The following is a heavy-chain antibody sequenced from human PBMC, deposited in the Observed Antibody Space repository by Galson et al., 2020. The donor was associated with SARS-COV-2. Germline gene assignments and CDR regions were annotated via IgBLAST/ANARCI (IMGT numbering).Heavy chain of an antibody. CDR1: GHTLTELS. V-gene: IGHV1-24*01. CDR2: FDPQDGET. J-gene: IGHJ3*02. CDR3: ATWGVVVITYAFDI. D-gene: IGHD3-22*01. Sequence: ASVKVSCKLSGHTLTELSMHWVRQAPGKGLEWLGSFDPQDGETIYAQKFQGRVTMTEDTSTETAYLELSSLRSDDTAVYYCATWGVVVITYAFDIWGQGTMGTVSS.